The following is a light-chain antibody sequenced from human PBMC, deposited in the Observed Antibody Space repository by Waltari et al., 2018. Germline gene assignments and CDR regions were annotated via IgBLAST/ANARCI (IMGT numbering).Light chain of an antibody. CDR2: DVN. CDR1: SSAVGGDDS. J-gene: IGLJ2*01. V-gene: IGLV2-14*03. CDR3: CSQSSYNGVI. Sequence: QSALSQPASVSGSPGQSITISCPGSSSAVGGDDSVSWYQDHPGQAPKVIIYDVNNRPSGVSDRFSGSKSGNTASLTISGLQAEDEANYYCCSQSSYNGVIFGGGTKLTVL.